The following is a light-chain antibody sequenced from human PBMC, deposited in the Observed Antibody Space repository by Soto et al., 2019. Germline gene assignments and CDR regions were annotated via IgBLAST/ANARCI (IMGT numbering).Light chain of an antibody. V-gene: IGKV1-12*01. CDR3: LQANSFPLT. J-gene: IGKJ4*01. Sequence: DIQMTQSPSSVSASVGDRVTITCRASQGISSWLVWYQQKPGKAPKFLIYAASSLQSGVPSRFSGSGSGTDFTLTISSLQPADFATYYCLQANSFPLTFGGGTKVEIK. CDR1: QGISSW. CDR2: AAS.